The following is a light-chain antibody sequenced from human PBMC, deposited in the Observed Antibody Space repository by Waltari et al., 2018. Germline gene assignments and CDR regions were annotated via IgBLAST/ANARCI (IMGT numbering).Light chain of an antibody. CDR1: QSVLYSANNKNY. Sequence: DIVMTQSPDSLAVSLGERATINCKSSQSVLYSANNKNYLAWYQQKPGQPPKLPIYRAATRESGVPDLFSGSGSGAYFTLTISSLQAEDVAVYYCQQYYSTPLFTFGPGTKVDIK. V-gene: IGKV4-1*01. CDR3: QQYYSTPLFT. CDR2: RAA. J-gene: IGKJ3*01.